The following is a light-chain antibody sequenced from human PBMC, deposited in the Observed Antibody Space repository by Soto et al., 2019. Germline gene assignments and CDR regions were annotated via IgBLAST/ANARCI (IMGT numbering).Light chain of an antibody. CDR3: QQYGSSPPT. J-gene: IGKJ1*01. CDR2: GAS. CDR1: QSVTSSY. Sequence: EIVLTQSPGTLSLSPGERATLSCRASQSVTSSYLAWYQQKPGQAPRLLIYGASSRATGIPDRFSGSGSGTDFTLTISRLEPEDFGVYSWQQYGSSPPTFGQGTKVEIK. V-gene: IGKV3-20*01.